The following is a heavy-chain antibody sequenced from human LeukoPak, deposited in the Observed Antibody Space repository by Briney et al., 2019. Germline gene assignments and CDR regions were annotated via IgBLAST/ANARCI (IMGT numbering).Heavy chain of an antibody. CDR3: ARSNNGGWGYCDY. D-gene: IGHD3-16*01. V-gene: IGHV3-33*01. J-gene: IGHJ4*02. CDR1: GFSFSNYG. Sequence: PGRSLRLPCAASGFSFSNYGMHWVRQAPGKGLEWVAVIWYDGSNKYYADSVKGRFTISRDNSKNTLYVQMSSLRAEDTAVYYCARSNNGGWGYCDYWGQGSLVTVSS. CDR2: IWYDGSNK.